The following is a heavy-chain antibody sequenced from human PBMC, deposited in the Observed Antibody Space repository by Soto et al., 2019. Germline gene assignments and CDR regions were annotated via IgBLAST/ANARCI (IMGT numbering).Heavy chain of an antibody. CDR1: GFTVSSNY. V-gene: IGHV3-53*01. CDR3: ARRGAGYYGSGSYFRHYYYYYGMDV. J-gene: IGHJ6*02. D-gene: IGHD3-10*01. Sequence: PGGSLRLSCAASGFTVSSNYMSWVRQAPGKGLEWVSVIYSGGSTYYADSVKGRFTISRDNSKNTLYLQMNSLRAEDTAVYYCARRGAGYYGSGSYFRHYYYYYGMDVWGQGTTVTVSS. CDR2: IYSGGST.